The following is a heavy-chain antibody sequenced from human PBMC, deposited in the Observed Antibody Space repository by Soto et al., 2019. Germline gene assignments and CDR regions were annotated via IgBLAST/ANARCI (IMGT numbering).Heavy chain of an antibody. J-gene: IGHJ4*02. CDR2: INPNSGGT. CDR3: ARAWELDPRYYFDY. CDR1: GYTFAGYD. V-gene: IGHV1-2*04. Sequence: QVQLVQSGAEVKKPGASVKVSCNASGYTFAGYDMLSVRQAPGQGLKWMGWINPNSGGTNCAQKFQGWVTMTRGTSISTAYMELSRLRSAGTAVYYCARAWELDPRYYFDYWGQGTLVTVSS. D-gene: IGHD1-26*01.